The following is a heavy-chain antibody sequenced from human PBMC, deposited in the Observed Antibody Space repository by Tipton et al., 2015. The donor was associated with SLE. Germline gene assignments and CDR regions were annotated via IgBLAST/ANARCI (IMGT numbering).Heavy chain of an antibody. V-gene: IGHV3-7*01. J-gene: IGHJ6*02. Sequence: GSLRLSCAASGFTFSSYWMSWVRQAPGKGLEWVANIKQDGSEKYYVDSVKGRFTISRDNAKNSLYLQMNSLRAEDTAVYYCAREGQGIVATTNYYYYGMDVWGQGTTVTVSS. CDR2: IKQDGSEK. CDR1: GFTFSSYW. D-gene: IGHD5-12*01. CDR3: AREGQGIVATTNYYYYGMDV.